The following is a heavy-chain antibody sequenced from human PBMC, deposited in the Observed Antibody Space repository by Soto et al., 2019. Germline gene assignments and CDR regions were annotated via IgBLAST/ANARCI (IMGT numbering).Heavy chain of an antibody. D-gene: IGHD4-17*01. V-gene: IGHV4-39*01. CDR1: GGSISSSSYY. J-gene: IGHJ4*02. CDR3: ATTVTTLDY. Sequence: SETLSLTCTVSGGSISSSSYYWGWIRQPPGKGLEWIGSIYYSGSTYYNPSLKSRVTISVDTSKNQFSLKLSSVTAADTAVYYCATTVTTLDYWGQGTLVTVSS. CDR2: IYYSGST.